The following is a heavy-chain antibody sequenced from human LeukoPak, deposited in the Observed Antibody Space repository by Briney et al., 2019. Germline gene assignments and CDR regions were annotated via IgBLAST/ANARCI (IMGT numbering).Heavy chain of an antibody. Sequence: SETLSLTCTVSGGSISSSSYYWGWIRRPPGKGLEWIGSIYYSGSTYYNPSLTSRLTVSVDTSTNQFSLKLSSVRAADTAVYYCVRGSTLRHYQYWGQGTLVTVSS. CDR2: IYYSGST. CDR3: VRGSTLRHYQY. V-gene: IGHV4-39*01. CDR1: GGSISSSSYY. D-gene: IGHD3-16*01. J-gene: IGHJ4*02.